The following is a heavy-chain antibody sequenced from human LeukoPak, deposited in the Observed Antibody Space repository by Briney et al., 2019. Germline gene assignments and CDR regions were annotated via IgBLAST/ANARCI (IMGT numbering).Heavy chain of an antibody. V-gene: IGHV1-2*02. D-gene: IGHD3-22*01. CDR1: GYTFTGYY. J-gene: IGHJ4*02. CDR3: ARGHSSYYYDSSGYYFDY. Sequence: ASVKVSCKASGYTFTGYYMHWVRQAPGQGLEWMGWINPNSGGTNYAQKFQGRVTMTRDTSISTAYMELSRLRSDDTAVYYCARGHSSYYYDSSGYYFDYWGQGTLVTVSS. CDR2: INPNSGGT.